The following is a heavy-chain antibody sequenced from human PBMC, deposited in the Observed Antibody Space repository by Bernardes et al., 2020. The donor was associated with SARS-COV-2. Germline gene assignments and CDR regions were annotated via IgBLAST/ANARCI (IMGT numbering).Heavy chain of an antibody. CDR3: ARGLYCGGDCYSGILDY. V-gene: IGHV3-64*01. CDR2: VSRYGGTK. Sequence: GSLRLSCAASGFTFSSYSMHWVRQAPGKGLEYVSGVSRYGGTKYNANSVKGRFIMSRDNAKNTLLLQMGSLREEDTAGYYCARGLYCGGDCYSGILDYWGQGTLVTVSS. J-gene: IGHJ4*02. D-gene: IGHD2-21*02. CDR1: GFTFSSYS.